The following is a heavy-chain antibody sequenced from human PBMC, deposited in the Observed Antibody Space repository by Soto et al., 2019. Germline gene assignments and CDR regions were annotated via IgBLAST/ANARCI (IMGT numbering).Heavy chain of an antibody. CDR1: GFTFSSYA. J-gene: IGHJ4*02. Sequence: QVQLVESGGGVVQPGRSLRLSCAASGFTFSSYAMHWFRQAPGKGLEWVAVISYDGSNKYYEDSVKGRFTISRDNSKNTLYLQMNSLRAEDTAVYYCARYVVVVAAIDYWGQGTLVTVSS. D-gene: IGHD2-15*01. V-gene: IGHV3-30-3*01. CDR2: ISYDGSNK. CDR3: ARYVVVVAAIDY.